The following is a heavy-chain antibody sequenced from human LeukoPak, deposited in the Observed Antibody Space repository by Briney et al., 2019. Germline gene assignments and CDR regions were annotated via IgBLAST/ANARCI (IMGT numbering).Heavy chain of an antibody. CDR2: IYPGDSDT. Sequence: GESLKISCKGSGYSFTSYWIGWVRQMPGKGLEWMGIIYPGDSDTRYSPSFQGQVTISADKSISTAYLQMNSLKTEDTAVYYCTSNYGSGSYFDYWGQGTLVTVSS. CDR1: GYSFTSYW. D-gene: IGHD3-10*01. CDR3: TSNYGSGSYFDY. V-gene: IGHV5-51*01. J-gene: IGHJ4*02.